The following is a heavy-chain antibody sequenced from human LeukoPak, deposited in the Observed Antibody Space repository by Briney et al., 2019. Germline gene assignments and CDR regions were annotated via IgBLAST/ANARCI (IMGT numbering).Heavy chain of an antibody. CDR2: INPSGGST. J-gene: IGHJ4*02. Sequence: RASVKVSCKASGYTFTSYYMHWVRQAPGQGLEWMGIINPSGGSTSYAQKFQGRVTMTRDMSTSTVYMELSSLRSEDTAVYYCALLPTSPWPYYYDSSGYSDYWGQGTLVTVSS. CDR1: GYTFTSYY. V-gene: IGHV1-46*01. D-gene: IGHD3-22*01. CDR3: ALLPTSPWPYYYDSSGYSDY.